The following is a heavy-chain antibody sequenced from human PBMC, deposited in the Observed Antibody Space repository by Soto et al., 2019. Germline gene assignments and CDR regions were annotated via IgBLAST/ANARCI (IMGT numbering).Heavy chain of an antibody. V-gene: IGHV1-69*13. Sequence: RASVKVSCKASGGTFSSYAISWVRQAPGQGLEWMGGIIPIFGTANYAQEFQGRVTITADESTSTAYMELSSLRSEDTAVYYCASRDLSAAGTVPDSYYYYGMDVWGQGTTVTVSS. CDR3: ASRDLSAAGTVPDSYYYYGMDV. CDR1: GGTFSSYA. D-gene: IGHD6-13*01. CDR2: IIPIFGTA. J-gene: IGHJ6*02.